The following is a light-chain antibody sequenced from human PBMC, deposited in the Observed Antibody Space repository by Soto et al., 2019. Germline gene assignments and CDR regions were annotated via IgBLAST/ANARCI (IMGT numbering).Light chain of an antibody. J-gene: IGKJ4*01. CDR2: GAT. CDR3: QQYNNWPLT. CDR1: QTVRDN. Sequence: EVVMTQSPATLSVSLGERATLSCRASQTVRDNLGWYQQKPGQPPRLLIYGATTRATVIPARFSGSGSGTEFTLTISSLQSEDFAVYYCQQYNNWPLTFGGGTKVEIK. V-gene: IGKV3D-15*01.